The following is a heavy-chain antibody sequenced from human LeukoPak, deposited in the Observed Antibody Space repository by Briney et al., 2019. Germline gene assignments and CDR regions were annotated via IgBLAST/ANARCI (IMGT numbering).Heavy chain of an antibody. Sequence: GGSLRLSCAASGFSFSDFYMSWIRQAPGMGLEWISYIGTRSNPIYYADSVKGRFTISRDDAKNSLYLQMNSLRDEDTAVYVWAGGARGAGRDLDHWGQGILVTVSS. J-gene: IGHJ4*02. D-gene: IGHD1-26*01. CDR1: GFSFSDFY. CDR3: AGGARGAGRDLDH. CDR2: IGTRSNPI. V-gene: IGHV3-11*01.